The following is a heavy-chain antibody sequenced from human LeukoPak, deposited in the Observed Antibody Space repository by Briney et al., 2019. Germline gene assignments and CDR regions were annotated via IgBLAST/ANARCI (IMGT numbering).Heavy chain of an antibody. V-gene: IGHV4-38-2*01. D-gene: IGHD3-22*01. CDR1: GNSISSDYY. J-gene: IGHJ4*02. Sequence: SETLSLTCAVTGNSISSDYYWGWIRQPPGKGLQWIGSIYHTGSTYYTPSLKSRVTISVDTSKNRFSLKLSSVTAADTAVYYCEGQYNSNGYYFYWGQGALVTVSS. CDR3: EGQYNSNGYYFY. CDR2: IYHTGST.